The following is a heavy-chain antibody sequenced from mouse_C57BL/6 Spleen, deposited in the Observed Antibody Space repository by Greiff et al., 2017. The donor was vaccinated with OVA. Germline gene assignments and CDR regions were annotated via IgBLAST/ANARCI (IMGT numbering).Heavy chain of an antibody. CDR3: AIYGSGYFDV. CDR1: GYTFTSYW. D-gene: IGHD1-1*01. Sequence: VQLQQPGAELVMPGASVKLSCKASGYTFTSYWMHWVKQRPGQGLEWIGEIYPSDSYTNYNQKFKGKSTLTVDKSSSTAYMQLSSLTSEDSAVYYCAIYGSGYFDVWGTGTTVTVSS. CDR2: IYPSDSYT. V-gene: IGHV1-69*01. J-gene: IGHJ1*03.